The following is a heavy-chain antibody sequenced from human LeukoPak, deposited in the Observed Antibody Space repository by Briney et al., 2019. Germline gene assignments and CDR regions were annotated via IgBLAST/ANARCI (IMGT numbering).Heavy chain of an antibody. J-gene: IGHJ6*03. CDR3: ARRSKSRDYYYYYMDV. V-gene: IGHV3-23*01. CDR1: GFTFSSYG. D-gene: IGHD4-17*01. CDR2: ISGSGGST. Sequence: SGGSLRLSCAASGFTFSSYGMSWVRQAPGKGLEWVSAISGSGGSTYYADSVKGRFTISRDNSKNTLYLQMNSLRAEDTAVYYCARRSKSRDYYYYYMDVWGKGTTVTVSS.